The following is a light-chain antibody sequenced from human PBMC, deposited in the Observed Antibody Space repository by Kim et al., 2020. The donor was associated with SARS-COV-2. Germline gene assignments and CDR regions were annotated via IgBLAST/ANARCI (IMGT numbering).Light chain of an antibody. J-gene: IGKJ1*01. CDR3: QQYRFSPWT. CDR2: GAS. Sequence: EIVLTQSPGTLSLSPGEGATLSCRASQTVTSSSLAWNYLAWYQQKPGQAPGLLIYGASSRATGIPDRFSGSGSGTDFTLTISRLEPEDSAVYYCQQYRFSPWTFGQGTKVEIK. V-gene: IGKV3-20*01. CDR1: QTVTSSSLAWNY.